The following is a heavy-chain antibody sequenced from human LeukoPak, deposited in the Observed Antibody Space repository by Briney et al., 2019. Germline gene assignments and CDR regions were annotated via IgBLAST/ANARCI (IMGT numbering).Heavy chain of an antibody. CDR3: YYFDY. CDR2: ISGSGGST. CDR1: GFTFSSSA. V-gene: IGHV3-23*01. Sequence: GGSLRLSCAASGFTFSSSAMSWVRQAPGKGLEWVSAISGSGGSTYYADSVKGRFTISRDNSEDTAVYYCAKARPRVTMVRGTYYFDYWGQGTLVTVSS. D-gene: IGHD3-10*01. J-gene: IGHJ4*02.